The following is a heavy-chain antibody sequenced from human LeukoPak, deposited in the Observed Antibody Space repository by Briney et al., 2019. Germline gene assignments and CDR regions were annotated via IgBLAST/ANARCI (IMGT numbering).Heavy chain of an antibody. CDR2: MNPNSGNT. CDR1: GYTFTSYD. Sequence: ASVKVSCKASGYTFTSYDINWVRQATGQGLEWMGWMNPNSGNTGYAQKFQGRVTMTRNTSISTAYMELSSLRSEDTAVYYCARKGDYCSSTSCYFKVGYYYYMDVWGKGTTVTISS. CDR3: ARKGDYCSSTSCYFKVGYYYYMDV. V-gene: IGHV1-8*01. J-gene: IGHJ6*03. D-gene: IGHD2-2*01.